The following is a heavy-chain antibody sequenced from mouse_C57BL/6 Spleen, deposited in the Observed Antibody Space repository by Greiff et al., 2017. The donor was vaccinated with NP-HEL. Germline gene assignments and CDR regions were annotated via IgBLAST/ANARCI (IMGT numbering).Heavy chain of an antibody. CDR2: IDPENGDT. V-gene: IGHV14-4*01. Sequence: EVKLVESGAELVRPGASVKLSCTASGFNIKDDYMHWVKQRPEQGLEWIGWIDPENGDTEYASKFQGKATITADTSSNTAYLQLSSRTSEDTAVYYCTFYDYDVYYFDYWGQGTTLTVSS. J-gene: IGHJ2*01. CDR3: TFYDYDVYYFDY. CDR1: GFNIKDDY. D-gene: IGHD2-4*01.